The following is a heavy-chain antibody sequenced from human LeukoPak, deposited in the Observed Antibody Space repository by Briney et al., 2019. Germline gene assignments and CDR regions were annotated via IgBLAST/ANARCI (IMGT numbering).Heavy chain of an antibody. CDR3: ARHQSEATTVTPALNY. J-gene: IGHJ4*02. CDR2: IYYSGST. Sequence: SETLSLTCTVSGGSLSSSSYYWGWIRQPTGKGLEWIGSIYYSGSTYYNPSLKSRVTISVDTSKNQFSLKLSSVTAADTAVYYRARHQSEATTVTPALNYWGQGTLVTVSS. CDR1: GGSLSSSSYY. D-gene: IGHD4-17*01. V-gene: IGHV4-39*01.